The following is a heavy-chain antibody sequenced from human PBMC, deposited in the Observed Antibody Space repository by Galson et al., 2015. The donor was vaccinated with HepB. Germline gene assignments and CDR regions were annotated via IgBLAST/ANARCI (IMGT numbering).Heavy chain of an antibody. CDR2: ISSSGDST. CDR3: AKDMQATY. V-gene: IGHV3-23*01. D-gene: IGHD2-2*01. J-gene: IGHJ4*02. Sequence: SLRLSCAASGFTFSSAAMTWARQAPGKGLEWVSLISSSGDSTYYADSVKGRFTISRDDSKNTLYLHMNNLRAEDTAVYYCAKDMQATYWGQGTQVTVSS. CDR1: GFTFSSAA.